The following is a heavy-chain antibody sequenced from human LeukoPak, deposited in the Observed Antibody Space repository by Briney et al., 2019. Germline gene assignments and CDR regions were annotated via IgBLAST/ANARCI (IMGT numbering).Heavy chain of an antibody. Sequence: ASVKVSCKASGYTFSGFYIHWVRQAPGQGLEWMGWINPNSGVTNYAQKFQGRVTMTRDTSISTAYMELSRLRSDDTAVYYCARDFTIWSHDYWGQGTLVTVSS. CDR3: ARDFTIWSHDY. V-gene: IGHV1-2*02. D-gene: IGHD2-21*01. CDR1: GYTFSGFY. J-gene: IGHJ4*02. CDR2: INPNSGVT.